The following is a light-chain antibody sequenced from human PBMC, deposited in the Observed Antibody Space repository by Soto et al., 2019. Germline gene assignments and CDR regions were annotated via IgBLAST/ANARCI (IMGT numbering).Light chain of an antibody. J-gene: IGKJ1*01. Sequence: IQLTQSPSSLSASVGDRVTITCRASQGISSYLAWYQQKPGKAPKLLIYAASSLQSGVPSRFSGSGSGTEFTLTISSLQPDDFATYYCQQYNSYPWTFGQGTKVDIK. CDR1: QGISSY. V-gene: IGKV1-9*01. CDR3: QQYNSYPWT. CDR2: AAS.